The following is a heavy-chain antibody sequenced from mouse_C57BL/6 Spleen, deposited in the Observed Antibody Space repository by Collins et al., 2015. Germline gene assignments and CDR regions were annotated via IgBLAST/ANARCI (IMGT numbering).Heavy chain of an antibody. V-gene: IGHV1-61*01. J-gene: IGHJ3*01. Sequence: QVQLQQPGAELVRPGSSVKLSCKASGYTFTSYWMDWVKQRPGQGLEWIGNIYPSDSETHYNQKFKDKATLTVDKSSSTAYMQLSSLTSEDSAVYYCARYYYGNPFAYWGQGTLVTVSA. CDR3: ARYYYGNPFAY. D-gene: IGHD2-1*01. CDR2: IYPSDSET. CDR1: GYTFTSYW.